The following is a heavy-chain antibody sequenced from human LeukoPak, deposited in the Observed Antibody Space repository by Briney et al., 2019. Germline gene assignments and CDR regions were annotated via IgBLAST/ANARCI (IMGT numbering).Heavy chain of an antibody. CDR1: GFTFSSYA. Sequence: QPGGSLRLSCAASGFTFSSYAMHWVRQAPGKGLEWVANIKQDGSKKSYVDSVKGRFTISRDNAKNPLYLQMNSLRAEDTAIYYCTRVGYIDEGIDYWGQGTLVTVSS. CDR2: IKQDGSKK. D-gene: IGHD5-24*01. CDR3: TRVGYIDEGIDY. V-gene: IGHV3-7*04. J-gene: IGHJ4*02.